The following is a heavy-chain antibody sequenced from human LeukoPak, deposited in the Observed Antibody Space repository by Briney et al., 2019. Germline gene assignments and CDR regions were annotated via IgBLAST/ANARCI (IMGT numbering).Heavy chain of an antibody. CDR3: ARCMVARVYYYYGMDV. Sequence: GESLKISCKGSGYSFTSYWIGWVRQMPGKGLEWMGIIYPGDSDTRYSPSFQGQVTISADKSISTAYLQWSSLKASDTAMYYCARCMVARVYYYYGMDVWGQGTTVTVSS. D-gene: IGHD5-12*01. CDR1: GYSFTSYW. V-gene: IGHV5-51*01. J-gene: IGHJ6*02. CDR2: IYPGDSDT.